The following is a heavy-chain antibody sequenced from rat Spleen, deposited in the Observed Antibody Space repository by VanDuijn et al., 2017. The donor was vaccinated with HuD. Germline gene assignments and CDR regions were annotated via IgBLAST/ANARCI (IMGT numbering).Heavy chain of an antibody. CDR1: GFTFSNYG. Sequence: EVQLVESGGGLVQPGRSLKLSCAASGFTFSNYGMHWIRQAPTKGLEWVASISPSGGSTYYRDSVKGRFTISKENAKSTLYLQMNSLKSEDTATYYCTRGGNYDYDHWGQGVMVTVSS. D-gene: IGHD1-10*01. J-gene: IGHJ2*01. CDR3: TRGGNYDYDH. CDR2: ISPSGGST. V-gene: IGHV5-19*01.